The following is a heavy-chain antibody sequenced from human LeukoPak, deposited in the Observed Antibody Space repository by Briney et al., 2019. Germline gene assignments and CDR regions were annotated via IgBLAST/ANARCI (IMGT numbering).Heavy chain of an antibody. J-gene: IGHJ6*03. CDR1: GGSISSGGYY. Sequence: PPETLSLTCTVSGGSISSGGYYWSWVRQAPGKGLEWVANIKQDGSEKYYVDSVKGRFTISRDNAKNSLYLQMNSLRAEDTAVYYCARGGCSSTSCYYYYYYMDVWGKGTTVTVSS. CDR2: IKQDGSEK. CDR3: ARGGCSSTSCYYYYYYMDV. D-gene: IGHD2-2*01. V-gene: IGHV3-7*01.